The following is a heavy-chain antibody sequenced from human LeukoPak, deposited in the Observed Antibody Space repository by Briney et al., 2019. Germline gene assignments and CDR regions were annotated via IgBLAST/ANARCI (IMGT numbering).Heavy chain of an antibody. CDR3: ARVSCSGDVCYGFCDL. CDR2: ISAGGSST. J-gene: IGHJ4*02. CDR1: GQTFGSSA. Sequence: QPGGSLTLSCGASGQTFGSSAMSWVRQAPGRGLEWVASISAGGSSTYYADSLVGRLLISRDNAENTLYLKMDSLRVDDTAVYYCARVSCSGDVCYGFCDLWGPGTRVSVS. D-gene: IGHD2-21*02. V-gene: IGHV3-23*01.